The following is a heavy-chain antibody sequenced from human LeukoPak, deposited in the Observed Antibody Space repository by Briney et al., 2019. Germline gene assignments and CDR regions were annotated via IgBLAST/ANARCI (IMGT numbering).Heavy chain of an antibody. Sequence: SETLSLTCAVSSYSISSGYYWGWIRQPPGKGLEWIASIYRSGSTYYSPSLKSRVTISVDTSKNQFSLKLNFVTAADTAVYYCARHWGNDEYCGSGTYYYFDYWGQGALVTVAS. CDR3: ARHWGNDEYCGSGTYYYFDY. V-gene: IGHV4-38-2*01. J-gene: IGHJ4*02. CDR1: SYSISSGYY. D-gene: IGHD3-10*01. CDR2: IYRSGST.